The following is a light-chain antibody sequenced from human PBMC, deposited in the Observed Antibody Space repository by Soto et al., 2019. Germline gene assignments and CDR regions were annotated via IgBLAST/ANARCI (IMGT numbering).Light chain of an antibody. CDR1: TSNIGSSS. J-gene: IGLJ2*01. V-gene: IGLV1-47*01. CDR2: ENN. CDR3: ATWDDSLSGPV. Sequence: QSVLRQPPSASGTPGQSVTISCSGSTSNIGSSSVYWYQQLPGTAPKVFIYENNRRPSGVPDRFSGSKSGTSASQAISGLRSEDEADYYCATWDDSLSGPVFGGGTKLTVL.